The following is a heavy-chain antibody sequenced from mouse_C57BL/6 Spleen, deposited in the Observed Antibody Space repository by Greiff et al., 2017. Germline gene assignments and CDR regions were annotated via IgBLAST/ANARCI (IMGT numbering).Heavy chain of an antibody. D-gene: IGHD1-1*01. J-gene: IGHJ2*01. CDR1: GYTFTSYW. V-gene: IGHV1-61*01. CDR2: IYPSDSET. Sequence: QVQLQQPGAELVRPGSSVKLSCKASGYTFTSYWMDWVKQRPGQGLEWIGNIYPSDSETHYNQKFKDKATLTVDKSSSTAYMQLSSLTSEDSAVYYCARGGSTGVAGDYWGQGTTLTVSS. CDR3: ARGGSTGVAGDY.